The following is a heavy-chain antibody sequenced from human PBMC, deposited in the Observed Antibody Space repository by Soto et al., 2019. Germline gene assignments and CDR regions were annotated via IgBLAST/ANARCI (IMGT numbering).Heavy chain of an antibody. J-gene: IGHJ6*03. CDR1: GGSISSYY. V-gene: IGHV4-59*08. CDR3: ARHYPPLRYLSEPYYMDV. CDR2: IYYSGST. D-gene: IGHD4-17*01. Sequence: QVQLQESGPGLVKPSETLSLTCTVSGGSISSYYWSWIRQPPGKGLEWIGYIYYSGSTNYNPSLKSRVTISVDTSKNQFSLKLSSVTAADTAVYYCARHYPPLRYLSEPYYMDVWGKGTTVTVSS.